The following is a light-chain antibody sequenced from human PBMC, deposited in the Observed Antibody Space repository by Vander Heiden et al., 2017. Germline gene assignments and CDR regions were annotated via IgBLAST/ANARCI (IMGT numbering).Light chain of an antibody. V-gene: IGLV1-44*01. CDR3: AAWDDTLNGVV. J-gene: IGLJ2*01. CDR1: SSNIGSYT. Sequence: QSVLTQPPSASGTPGQRVTISCSGSSSNIGSYTVNWYQQLPGTGPKLLIYTNNQRPSGVPDRFSGSKSGNSASLAISGLQSEDEADYHCAAWDDTLNGVVFGGGTKLSVL. CDR2: TNN.